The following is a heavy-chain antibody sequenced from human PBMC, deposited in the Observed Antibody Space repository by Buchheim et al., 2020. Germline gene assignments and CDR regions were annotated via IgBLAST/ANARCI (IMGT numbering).Heavy chain of an antibody. CDR3: ASSLERRNYYYYDMDG. CDR2: IWYDGSNK. CDR1: GFTFSSYG. Sequence: QVQLVESGGGVVQPGRSLRLSCAASGFTFSSYGMHWVRQAPGKGLEWVAVIWYDGSNKYYADSVKGRFTISRDNSKNTLYLQMNSLRAEDTAVCYCASSLERRNYYYYDMDGWGQGTT. V-gene: IGHV3-33*01. D-gene: IGHD1-1*01. J-gene: IGHJ6*02.